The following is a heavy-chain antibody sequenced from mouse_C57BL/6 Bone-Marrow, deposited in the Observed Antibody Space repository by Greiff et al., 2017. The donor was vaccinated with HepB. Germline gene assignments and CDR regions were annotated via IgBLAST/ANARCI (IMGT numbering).Heavy chain of an antibody. CDR1: GYTFTSYW. V-gene: IGHV1-69*01. CDR2: IDPSDSYT. CDR3: AREEVLAFYAMDY. D-gene: IGHD6-1*01. J-gene: IGHJ4*01. Sequence: QVQLQQPGAELVMPGASVKLSCKASGYTFTSYWMHWVKQRPGHGLEWIGEIDPSDSYTNYNQKFKGKSTLTVDKSSSTAYMQLSSLTSEDSAVYDCAREEVLAFYAMDYWGQGTSVTVSS.